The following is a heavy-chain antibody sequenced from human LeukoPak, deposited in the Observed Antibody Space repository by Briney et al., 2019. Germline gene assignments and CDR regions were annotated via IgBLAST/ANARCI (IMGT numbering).Heavy chain of an antibody. CDR1: GGSISSDY. J-gene: IGHJ4*02. V-gene: IGHV4-59*01. Sequence: PSETLSLTCTVSGGSISSDYWSWARQPPGQGLEWIGYMYYSGSTNYNPSLRGRVTISVDRSNNQFSLKLSSVTAADTAVYFCARATYYAIFEYWGRGTLVTVSS. CDR2: MYYSGST. CDR3: ARATYYAIFEY. D-gene: IGHD1-26*01.